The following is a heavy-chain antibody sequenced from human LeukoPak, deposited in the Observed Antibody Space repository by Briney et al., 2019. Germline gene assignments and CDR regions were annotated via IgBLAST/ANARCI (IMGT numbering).Heavy chain of an antibody. CDR3: ARDRFYGDYVHWYFDL. V-gene: IGHV4-39*07. CDR1: GFTFSSYS. J-gene: IGHJ2*01. CDR2: IYYSGST. Sequence: GSLRLSCAASGFTFSSYSMNWVRQAPGKGLEWLGSIYYSGSTYYNPSLKSRVTISVDTSKNQFSLKLSSVTAADTAVYYCARDRFYGDYVHWYFDLWGRGTLVTVSS. D-gene: IGHD4-17*01.